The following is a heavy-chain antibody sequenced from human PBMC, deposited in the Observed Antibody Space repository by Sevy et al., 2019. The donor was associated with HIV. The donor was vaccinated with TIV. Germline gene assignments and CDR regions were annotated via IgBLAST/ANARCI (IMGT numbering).Heavy chain of an antibody. CDR2: ISYDGSNK. J-gene: IGHJ4*01. CDR3: ARHGGGFAFIDY. D-gene: IGHD3-16*01. Sequence: GGSLRLSCAASGFTFSSYAMHWVRQAPGKGLEWVAVISYDGSNKYYADSVKGRFTISRDNSKNTLYLQMNSLRAEDTAVYYCARHGGGFAFIDYWGHGTLVTVSS. V-gene: IGHV3-30-3*01. CDR1: GFTFSSYA.